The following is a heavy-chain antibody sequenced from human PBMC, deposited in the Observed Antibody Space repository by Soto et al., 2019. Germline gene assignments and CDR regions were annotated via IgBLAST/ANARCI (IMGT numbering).Heavy chain of an antibody. CDR2: ISAYNGNT. J-gene: IGHJ4*02. D-gene: IGHD1-26*01. Sequence: ASVNVSCKSSGYTFTSCRISWVRQAPGQGLECMGWISAYNGNTNYAQKLQGRVTMTTDTSTSTAYMELRSLRSDDTAVHYCARWGSYHLCDYWGQGTLVTVSS. V-gene: IGHV1-18*01. CDR1: GYTFTSCR. CDR3: ARWGSYHLCDY.